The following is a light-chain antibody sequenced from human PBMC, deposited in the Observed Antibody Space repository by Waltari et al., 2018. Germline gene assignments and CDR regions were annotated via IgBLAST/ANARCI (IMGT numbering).Light chain of an antibody. V-gene: IGKV1-NL1*01. CDR1: QGISNS. CDR3: QQYYITPPT. CDR2: NVL. J-gene: IGKJ3*01. Sequence: DIQMTQSPSSLSASVGDRVTITCRASQGISNSLAWYQQKPGKAPKLLVYNVLGLQNGVPSRFSGSGSGTDFTLTISSLQPEDFATYYCQQYYITPPTFGPGTKVDIK.